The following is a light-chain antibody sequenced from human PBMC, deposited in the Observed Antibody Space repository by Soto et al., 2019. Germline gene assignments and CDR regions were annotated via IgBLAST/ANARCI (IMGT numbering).Light chain of an antibody. Sequence: EIVLTQSPGTLSLSPEERATLSCRASQSVSSSYVAWYQQKPGQAPSLLIYGGSSRATGIPDRFSGSGSGTDCPLTISRLEPEDFAGYYCRQYGSSRTFGQGTKVEIK. CDR3: RQYGSSRT. J-gene: IGKJ1*01. V-gene: IGKV3-20*01. CDR2: GGS. CDR1: QSVSSSY.